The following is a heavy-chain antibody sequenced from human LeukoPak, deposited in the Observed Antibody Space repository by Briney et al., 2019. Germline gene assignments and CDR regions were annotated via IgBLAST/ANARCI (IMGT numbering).Heavy chain of an antibody. CDR2: IYSGGTT. D-gene: IGHD1-20*01. Sequence: GGSLRLSCAASEFNVSSNYMSWVRQAPGKGLEWVSVIYSGGTTYYGDSGKGRFTISRDNSKNTLNLQMNSLRAEDTAVYYCARGFITSYFDYWGQGSLVTVSS. CDR3: ARGFITSYFDY. J-gene: IGHJ4*02. CDR1: EFNVSSNY. V-gene: IGHV3-53*01.